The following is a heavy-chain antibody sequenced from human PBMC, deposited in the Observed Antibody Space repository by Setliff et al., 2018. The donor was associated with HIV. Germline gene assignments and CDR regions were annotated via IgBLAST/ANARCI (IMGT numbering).Heavy chain of an antibody. CDR3: ARGPGARITMDRGVKDY. CDR2: ISASATYI. J-gene: IGHJ4*02. D-gene: IGHD3-10*01. V-gene: IGHV3-21*04. CDR1: GFTFSNYS. Sequence: GGSLRLSCAASGFTFSNYSMNWVRQTPGKGLEWVSSISASATYIYYADSVKGRFTISGDNSRNTLYRQMNSLRAEDTALYYCARGPGARITMDRGVKDYWGQGTLVTVSS.